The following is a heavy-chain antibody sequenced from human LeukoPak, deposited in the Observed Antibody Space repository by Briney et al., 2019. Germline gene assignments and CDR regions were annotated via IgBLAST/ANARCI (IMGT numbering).Heavy chain of an antibody. D-gene: IGHD3-22*01. CDR3: AADNYDESIGYAFLWYSDL. Sequence: ASVTVSCKAPGFTFTNSAVQWVRQARGHRLEWIGWIVVGSGNTNYAQKFQERVTITRDMSTSTAYMELRSLTSEDTAVYYCAADNYDESIGYAFLWYSDLWGRGTLVTVSS. CDR2: IVVGSGNT. V-gene: IGHV1-58*01. J-gene: IGHJ2*01. CDR1: GFTFTNSA.